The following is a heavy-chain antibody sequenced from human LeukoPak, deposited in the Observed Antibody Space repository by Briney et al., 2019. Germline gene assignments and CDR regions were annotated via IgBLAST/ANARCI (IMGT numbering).Heavy chain of an antibody. V-gene: IGHV3-23*01. CDR1: GFTFSSYA. CDR2: ISGSGVST. J-gene: IGHJ5*02. CDR3: AKGLYGDTFLNWFDP. Sequence: GGSLRLSCAASGFTFSSYAMSWVRQAPGKGLKWVSGISGSGVSTYYADSVKGRLTVSRDNSKNTVFLQMNSLRAEDTAVYYCAKGLYGDTFLNWFDPWGQGTLVT. D-gene: IGHD4-17*01.